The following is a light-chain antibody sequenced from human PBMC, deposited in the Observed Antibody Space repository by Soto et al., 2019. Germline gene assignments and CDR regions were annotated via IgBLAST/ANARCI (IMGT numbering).Light chain of an antibody. CDR3: QQYGSSSLVT. CDR2: GTS. CDR1: QSVSSSY. V-gene: IGKV3-20*01. Sequence: EIVLTQSPGTLSLSPGERATLSCRASQSVSSSYLAWYQQRPGQAPRLLIYGTSSRATGIPDRFSGSGSGTDFTLTISRLKPEDFAVYYCQQYGSSSLVTFGQGTRLEIK. J-gene: IGKJ5*01.